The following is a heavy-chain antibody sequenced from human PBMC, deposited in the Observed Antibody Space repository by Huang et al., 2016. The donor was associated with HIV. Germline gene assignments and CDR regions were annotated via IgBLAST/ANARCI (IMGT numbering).Heavy chain of an antibody. Sequence: QLQLQESGPGLVKPSETLSLTCTVSCGSTSSSSYYWGWIRQPPGKGLDWIGSIYYSGSTYYNPSLKSRVTISVDTSKNQFSLKLSSVTAADTAVYYCARLRSSTWYGPIDYWGQGTLVTVSS. CDR3: ARLRSSTWYGPIDY. CDR2: IYYSGST. V-gene: IGHV4-39*01. D-gene: IGHD6-13*01. J-gene: IGHJ4*02. CDR1: CGSTSSSSYY.